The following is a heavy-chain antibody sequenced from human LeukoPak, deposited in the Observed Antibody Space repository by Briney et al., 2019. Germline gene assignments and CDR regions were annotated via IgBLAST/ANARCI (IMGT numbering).Heavy chain of an antibody. Sequence: SETLSLTCAVYGGSFSGYYWSWIRQPPGKGLEWIGYIYYSGSTNYNPSLKSRVTISVDTSKNQFSLKLSSVTAADTAVYYCARVAYCSGGSCYVHAFDIWGQGTMVTVSS. V-gene: IGHV4-59*01. CDR1: GGSFSGYY. CDR2: IYYSGST. J-gene: IGHJ3*02. D-gene: IGHD2-15*01. CDR3: ARVAYCSGGSCYVHAFDI.